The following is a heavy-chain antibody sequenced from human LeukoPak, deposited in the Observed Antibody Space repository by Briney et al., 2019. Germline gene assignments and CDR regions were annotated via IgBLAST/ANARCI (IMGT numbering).Heavy chain of an antibody. Sequence: SETLSLSCTVSGGSIGRNYWSWIRQPPGKGLEWIGYIYYSGSANYNPSLKSRVSILVDKSKNQFSLKLTSVTAADTAVYYCAYSGSEWDAFDIWGQGTVVTVSS. CDR3: AYSGSEWDAFDI. CDR1: GGSIGRNY. V-gene: IGHV4-59*01. J-gene: IGHJ3*02. D-gene: IGHD1-26*01. CDR2: IYYSGSA.